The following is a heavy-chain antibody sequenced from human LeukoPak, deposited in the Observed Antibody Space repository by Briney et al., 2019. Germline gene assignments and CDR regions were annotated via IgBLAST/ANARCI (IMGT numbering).Heavy chain of an antibody. J-gene: IGHJ4*02. CDR1: GYTFTSYG. V-gene: IGHV1-46*01. CDR2: LNPSGGST. Sequence: ASVKVSCKASGYTFTSYGISWVRQAPGQGLEWMGILNPSGGSTSYAQKFQGRVTMTRDTSTSTVYMEPSSLRSEDTAVYYCARDLSQQLVVDYWGQGTLVTVPS. CDR3: ARDLSQQLVVDY. D-gene: IGHD6-6*01.